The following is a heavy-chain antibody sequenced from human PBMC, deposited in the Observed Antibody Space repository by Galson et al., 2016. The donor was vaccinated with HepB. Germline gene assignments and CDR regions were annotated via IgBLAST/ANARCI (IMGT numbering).Heavy chain of an antibody. J-gene: IGHJ3*01. CDR1: GFTFSSYA. V-gene: IGHV3-33*06. CDR3: AKEKAITFGGAPHAFDL. D-gene: IGHD3-16*01. CDR2: IWYDGTNK. Sequence: SLRLSCAASGFTFSSYAMHWVRQAPGKGLEWVTVIWYDGTNKEYADSLKGRFTISRDNSKNTLYLQMNSLRAEDTAVYYCAKEKAITFGGAPHAFDLWGQGTTVTVSS.